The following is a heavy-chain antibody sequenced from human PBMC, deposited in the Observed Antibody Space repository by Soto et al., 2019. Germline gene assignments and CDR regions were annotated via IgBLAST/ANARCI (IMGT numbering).Heavy chain of an antibody. Sequence: PGGSLRLSCAASGFSFSSYGMNWVRQAPGKGLEWVSYISSSGSTIFYADSVKGRFTISRDNAKNPLFLQMNSLGDEDTAVYYCAREGEGYNFAYWGQGTLVTVSS. CDR3: AREGEGYNFAY. D-gene: IGHD5-12*01. CDR2: ISSSGSTI. V-gene: IGHV3-48*03. CDR1: GFSFSSYG. J-gene: IGHJ4*02.